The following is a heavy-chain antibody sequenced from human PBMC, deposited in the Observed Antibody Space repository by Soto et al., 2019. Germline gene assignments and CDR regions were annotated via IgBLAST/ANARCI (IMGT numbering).Heavy chain of an antibody. V-gene: IGHV5-51*01. CDR3: ALVVDGLFYSDY. Sequence: GESLKISCKGSGYSFANYWIGWVRQMPGKGLEWMGIIHVGTSDIRYTPSFKGQVTVSADESIRTAYLQWSSLKASDTAMYYCALVVDGLFYSDYWGQGTPVTVSS. CDR2: IHVGTSDI. J-gene: IGHJ4*02. D-gene: IGHD3-22*01. CDR1: GYSFANYW.